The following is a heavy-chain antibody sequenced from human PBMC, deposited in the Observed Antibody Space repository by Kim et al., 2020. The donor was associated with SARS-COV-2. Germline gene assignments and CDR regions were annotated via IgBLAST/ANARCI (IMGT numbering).Heavy chain of an antibody. CDR1: GGSISNYY. Sequence: SETLSLTCTVSGGSISNYYWSWIRQPPGKGLEWIGYINYSGSTNYNPSLKSRVTISVDTSNNQFSLTLSSVTAADTAVYYCARGGWGFTYLVQGTVVTV. J-gene: IGHJ4*02. V-gene: IGHV4-59*01. CDR3: ARGGWGFTY. CDR2: INYSGST. D-gene: IGHD1-26*01.